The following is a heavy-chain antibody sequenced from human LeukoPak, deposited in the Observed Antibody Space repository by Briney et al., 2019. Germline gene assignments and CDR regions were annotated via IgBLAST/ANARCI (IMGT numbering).Heavy chain of an antibody. CDR3: ARASVLLSDDY. D-gene: IGHD3-16*01. Sequence: PSETLSLTCTVSGGSITSSFYWSWIRQSPGKGLEWIGYIYNSGGTKYNPSLKSRLTISVDTSKNQFSLNLSSVTAADTAVYYCARASVLLSDDYWGQGTLVTVSS. CDR2: IYNSGGT. CDR1: GGSITSSFY. J-gene: IGHJ4*02. V-gene: IGHV4-59*01.